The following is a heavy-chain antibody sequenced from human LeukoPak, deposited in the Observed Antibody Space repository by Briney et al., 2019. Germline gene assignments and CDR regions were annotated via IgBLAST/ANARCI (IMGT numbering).Heavy chain of an antibody. D-gene: IGHD6-13*01. CDR3: AKVIQELGDAFDI. J-gene: IGHJ3*02. CDR1: GFTFSSYG. Sequence: GGSLRLSCAASGFTFSSYGMHWVRQAPGQGLEWVAVISYDGSNKYYADSVKGRFTISRDNSKNTLYLQMNSLRAEDTAVYYCAKVIQELGDAFDIWGQGTMVTVSS. CDR2: ISYDGSNK. V-gene: IGHV3-30*18.